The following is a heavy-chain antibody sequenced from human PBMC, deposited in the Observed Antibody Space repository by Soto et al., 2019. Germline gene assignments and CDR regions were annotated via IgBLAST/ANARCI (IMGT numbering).Heavy chain of an antibody. V-gene: IGHV1-18*01. CDR2: FSAYNGKT. J-gene: IGHJ3*02. CDR3: ASFIPGIMITPDRLDI. CDR1: GYTFITYG. Sequence: ASVKVSCKASGYTFITYGITWVRQAPGQGLEWMGWFSAYNGKTNYAQNLQGRVTMTIDTPTSTAYMELRSLRSDDTAVYYCASFIPGIMITPDRLDIWGQGTMVTVSS. D-gene: IGHD3-16*01.